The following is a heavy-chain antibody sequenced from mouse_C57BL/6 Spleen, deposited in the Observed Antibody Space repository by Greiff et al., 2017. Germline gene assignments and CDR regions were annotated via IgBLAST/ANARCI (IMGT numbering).Heavy chain of an antibody. CDR1: GYTFTSYW. D-gene: IGHD2-1*01. J-gene: IGHJ3*01. CDR2: INPSSGYT. Sequence: QVQLKQSGAELAKPGASVKLSCKASGYTFTSYWMHWVKQRPGQGLEWIGYINPSSGYTKYNQKFKDKATLTADKSSSTAYMQLSSLTYEGSAVYYCARRDYGNYEFAYWGEGTLGTVSA. V-gene: IGHV1-7*01. CDR3: ARRDYGNYEFAY.